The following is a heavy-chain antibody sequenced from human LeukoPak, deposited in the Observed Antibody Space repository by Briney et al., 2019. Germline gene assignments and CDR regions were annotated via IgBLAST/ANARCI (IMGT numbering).Heavy chain of an antibody. CDR2: IYDSGST. CDR3: ARRVYYYDSSGYTDYFDY. Sequence: AEPLSLTCTVSGGSISSYYWSWLRQPPGKGLEWIGYIYDSGSTNFNPSLQSRVTLPVDTSKNQFSLKMSSLTVEDTAVDYCARRVYYYDSSGYTDYFDYWGEGTLVTVSS. CDR1: GGSISSYY. V-gene: IGHV4-59*08. J-gene: IGHJ4*02. D-gene: IGHD3-22*01.